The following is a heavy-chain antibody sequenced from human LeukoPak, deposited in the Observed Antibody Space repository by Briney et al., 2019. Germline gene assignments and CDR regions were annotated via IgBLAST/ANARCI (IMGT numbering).Heavy chain of an antibody. D-gene: IGHD3-16*01. CDR3: ARDQSSPYVS. CDR1: GFTFSSYS. CDR2: ISTSSSSM. V-gene: IGHV3-21*01. Sequence: PGGSLRLSCAASGFTFSSYSMNWVRQAPGKGLEWVSSISTSSSSMYYADSVKGRFTISRDNAKNSLYLQVNSLRAEDTAVYFCARDQSSPYVSWGQGTLVTVSS. J-gene: IGHJ4*02.